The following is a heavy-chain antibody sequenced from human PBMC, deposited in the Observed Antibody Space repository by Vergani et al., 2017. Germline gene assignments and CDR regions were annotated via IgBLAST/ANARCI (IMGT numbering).Heavy chain of an antibody. V-gene: IGHV1-8*03. CDR1: GYTFTSDD. CDR2: MNPISGNT. J-gene: IGHJ4*02. CDR3: GREEWLPIDDFDY. D-gene: IGHD6-19*01. Sequence: QVPLVQSGAVVKQPGASVKVSCTASGYTFTSDDINWVRQATGQGREWMGWMNPISGNTGYAQNLQGRLTITRDNSVNTAYMELSSLTSEDMAVYYCGREEWLPIDDFDYWGQGTLVTVSS.